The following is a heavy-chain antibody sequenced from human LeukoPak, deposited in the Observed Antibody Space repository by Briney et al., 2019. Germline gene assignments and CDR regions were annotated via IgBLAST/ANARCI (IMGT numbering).Heavy chain of an antibody. CDR1: SGSIGGYY. CDR3: ARGKEMTRIRGYYSFDY. CDR2: ISATGIT. J-gene: IGHJ4*02. V-gene: IGHV4-4*07. D-gene: IGHD5-24*01. Sequence: SETLSLTCDVSSGSIGGYYWTWIRQPAGKGLEWIGRISATGITYYNPSLESRVTISLDTSNNQFSLKVTSVTAADTAVYYCARGKEMTRIRGYYSFDYWGQGTLLSVSS.